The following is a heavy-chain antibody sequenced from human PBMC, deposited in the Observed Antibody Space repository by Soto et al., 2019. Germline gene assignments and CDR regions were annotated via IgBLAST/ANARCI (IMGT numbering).Heavy chain of an antibody. V-gene: IGHV3-30-3*01. CDR2: ISYDGSNK. CDR3: ARVIENYYDSSGYDY. J-gene: IGHJ4*02. CDR1: GFTFSSYA. D-gene: IGHD3-22*01. Sequence: QVQLVESGGGVVQPGRSLRLSCAASGFTFSSYAMHWVRQAPGKGLEWVAVISYDGSNKYYADSVKGRFTISRDNSKNTLYLQKNSLRAEDTAVYYCARVIENYYDSSGYDYWGQGTLVTVSS.